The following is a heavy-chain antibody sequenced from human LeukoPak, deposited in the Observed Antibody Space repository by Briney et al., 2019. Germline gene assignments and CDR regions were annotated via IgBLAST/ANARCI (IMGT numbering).Heavy chain of an antibody. CDR3: ARHRGSSSGGGCYYDY. CDR1: GYSFTTYW. V-gene: IGHV5-51*01. CDR2: VYPGDSDT. D-gene: IGHD2-15*01. Sequence: GESRKVSCKGSGYSFTTYWIGWVRQMPGKSLEWMWRVYPGDSDTRYSPSFQGQVTISADKSISTAYLQWSSLKASDTAMYYCARHRGSSSGGGCYYDYWGQGTLVTVSS. J-gene: IGHJ4*02.